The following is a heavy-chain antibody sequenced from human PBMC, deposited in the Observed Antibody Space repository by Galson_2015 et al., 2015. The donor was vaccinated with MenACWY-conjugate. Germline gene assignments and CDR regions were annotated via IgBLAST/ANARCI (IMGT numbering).Heavy chain of an antibody. CDR3: AESRPYWYFDL. V-gene: IGHV3-23*01. Sequence: AQRVSCAASGFSFNHHDLSWLRQAPGQGREWVASISPDGGTTYNADSVKGRSTISRDTSKDPLSLQLNSVRDEDTAVYYGAESRPYWYFDLWGRGTLVTVSS. CDR2: ISPDGGTT. D-gene: IGHD2-2*01. J-gene: IGHJ2*01. CDR1: GFSFNHHD.